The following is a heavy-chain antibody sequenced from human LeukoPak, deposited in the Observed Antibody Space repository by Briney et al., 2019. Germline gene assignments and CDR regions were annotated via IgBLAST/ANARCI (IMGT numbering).Heavy chain of an antibody. CDR3: ARQSRDGSKTRGYYFDY. CDR2: IYPADSDT. J-gene: IGHJ4*02. CDR1: GXIFTNYW. V-gene: IGHV5-51*01. D-gene: IGHD3-10*01. Sequence: HGESLKISSRVSGXIFTNYWIGWVRQMPGKGLESMGIIYPADSDTTYSPSFQGQVTISADMSIDTVYLQWSSLKASDTAIYYCARQSRDGSKTRGYYFDYWGQGTLVTVSS.